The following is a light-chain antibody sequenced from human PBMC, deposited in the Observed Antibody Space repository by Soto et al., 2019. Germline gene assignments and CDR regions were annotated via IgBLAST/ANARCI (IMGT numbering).Light chain of an antibody. Sequence: QSVLTQPPSVSAAPGQKVTISCSGSSSNIGDNYVSWYQHLPGTAPKLLIYDNNKRPSGIPDRFSGSKSGTSATLGITGLQTGDEADYYCGKWDSSMSGVVFGGGTK. CDR2: DNN. CDR3: GKWDSSMSGVV. J-gene: IGLJ2*01. CDR1: SSNIGDNY. V-gene: IGLV1-51*01.